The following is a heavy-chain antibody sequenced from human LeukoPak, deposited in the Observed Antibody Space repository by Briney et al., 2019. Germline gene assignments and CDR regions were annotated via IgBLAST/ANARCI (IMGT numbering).Heavy chain of an antibody. CDR1: GFTFDDYA. CDR3: AKDVLPTIFGVAVDY. J-gene: IGHJ4*02. V-gene: IGHV3-9*01. Sequence: GGSLRLSCAASGFTFDDYAMHWVRQATGKGLEWVSGISWNSGSIGYADSVKGRLTIPRDNAKNSLYLQMNSLRAEDTALYYCAKDVLPTIFGVAVDYWGQGTLVTVSS. CDR2: ISWNSGSI. D-gene: IGHD3-3*01.